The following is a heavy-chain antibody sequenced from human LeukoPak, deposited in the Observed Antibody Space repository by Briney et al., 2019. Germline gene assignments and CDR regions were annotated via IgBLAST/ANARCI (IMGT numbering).Heavy chain of an antibody. CDR3: ARHIGYCRGGSCSFGMDV. V-gene: IGHV3-74*01. Sequence: GGSLRLSCAASGFTFSSYWMHWVRQAPGKGLVWVSRIDSDGSSTSYADSVKGRFTISRDNAKNTLYLQMNSLRAEDTAVYHCARHIGYCRGGSCSFGMDVWGQGTTVTVSS. J-gene: IGHJ6*02. D-gene: IGHD2-15*01. CDR2: IDSDGSST. CDR1: GFTFSSYW.